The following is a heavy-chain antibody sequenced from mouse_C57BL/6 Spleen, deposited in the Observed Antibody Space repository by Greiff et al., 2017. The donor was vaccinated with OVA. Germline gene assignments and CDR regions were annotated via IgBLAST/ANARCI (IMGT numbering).Heavy chain of an antibody. CDR2: INPNNGGT. CDR3: ARSYYGSSYGDAMDY. CDR1: GYTFTDYN. V-gene: IGHV1-22*01. D-gene: IGHD1-1*01. Sequence: VQLKESGPELVKPGASVKMSCKASGYTFTDYNMHWVKQSHGKSLEWIGYINPNNGGTSYNQKFKGKATLTVNKSSSTAYMELRSLTSEDSAVYYCARSYYGSSYGDAMDYWGQGTSVTVSS. J-gene: IGHJ4*01.